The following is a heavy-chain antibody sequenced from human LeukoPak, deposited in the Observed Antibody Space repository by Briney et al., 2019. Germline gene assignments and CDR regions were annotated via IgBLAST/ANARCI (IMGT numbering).Heavy chain of an antibody. J-gene: IGHJ6*03. Sequence: PGGSLRLSCAASGFTFSSYEMNWVRQAPGKGLEWVSYISSSGSTIYYADSVKGRFTISRDNAKNSLYLQMNSLRAEDTAVYYCARVPYYDSSGYTIFNYYYYYYMDVWGKGTTVTISS. V-gene: IGHV3-48*03. CDR3: ARVPYYDSSGYTIFNYYYYYYMDV. CDR2: ISSSGSTI. CDR1: GFTFSSYE. D-gene: IGHD3-22*01.